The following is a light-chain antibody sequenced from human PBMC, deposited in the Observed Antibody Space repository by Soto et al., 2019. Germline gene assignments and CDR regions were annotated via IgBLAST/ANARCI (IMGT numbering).Light chain of an antibody. CDR2: LNSDGSH. CDR3: QTWGTGTWV. CDR1: SGHNNYA. V-gene: IGLV4-69*01. Sequence: QLVLTQSPSASASLGASVKLTCTLSSGHNNYAIAWHQQQPEKGPRYLMKLNSDGSHTKGDGIPDRFSGSSSGAERYLTISSRQSEDEADYYCQTWGTGTWVFGGGTKLTVL. J-gene: IGLJ3*02.